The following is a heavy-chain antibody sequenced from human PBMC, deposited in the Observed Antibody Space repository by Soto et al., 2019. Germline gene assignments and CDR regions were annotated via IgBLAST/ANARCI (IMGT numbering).Heavy chain of an antibody. V-gene: IGHV1-46*01. CDR1: GYTFTTYY. J-gene: IGHJ5*02. CDR3: ARARGWFDP. CDR2: INPTDGAT. D-gene: IGHD3-10*01. Sequence: GASVKVSCKASGYTFTTYYIHWVRQAPGQGLEWMGIINPTDGATTYAQKFQGRVIMTVDTSASIVYMELSSLRSEGTAVYYCARARGWFDPWGQGTLVTVSS.